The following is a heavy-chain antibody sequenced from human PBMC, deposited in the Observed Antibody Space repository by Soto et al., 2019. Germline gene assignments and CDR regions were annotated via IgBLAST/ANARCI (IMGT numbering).Heavy chain of an antibody. V-gene: IGHV1-46*03. J-gene: IGHJ4*01. CDR1: GYIFTSYY. CDR3: SRVDPGETSPFDH. Sequence: GASVKVSCKASGYIFTSYYIHWVRQAPGQGLEWMGWINPFDGSRMFAQSFQGRVTMTRDTSTSTVNMEVSSLRSEDTAVYYCSRVDPGETSPFDHWG. CDR2: INPFDGSR. D-gene: IGHD3-10*01.